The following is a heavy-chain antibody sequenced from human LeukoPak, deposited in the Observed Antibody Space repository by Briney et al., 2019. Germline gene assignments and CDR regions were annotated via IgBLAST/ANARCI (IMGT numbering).Heavy chain of an antibody. V-gene: IGHV3-11*01. J-gene: IGHJ5*02. D-gene: IGHD2-21*02. CDR3: ARDRQRLRQRIWFDP. CDR1: GFTFSDYY. CDR2: ISSSGSTI. Sequence: GGSLRLSCAASGFTFSDYYMSWIRQAPGKGLEWVSYISSSGSTIYYADSVKGRFTISRDNAKNSLYLQMNSLRAEDTAVYYCARDRQRLRQRIWFDPWGQGTLVTVSS.